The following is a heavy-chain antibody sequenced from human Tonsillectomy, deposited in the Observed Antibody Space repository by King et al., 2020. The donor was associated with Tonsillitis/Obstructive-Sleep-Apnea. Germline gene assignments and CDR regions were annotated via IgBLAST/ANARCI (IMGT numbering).Heavy chain of an antibody. CDR3: ARGILRYAGFDI. D-gene: IGHD5/OR15-5a*01. J-gene: IGHJ3*02. V-gene: IGHV3-53*01. CDR2: IYGDGGS. Sequence: VQLVESGGGLIQPGGALRLSCAAAGFTVSTTYLIWVRQAPGKGLEWVSVIYGDGGSYYADSGEGRFTVSRDNSKNTLYLQMNSLRADDTAVYYCARGILRYAGFDIWGQGTVVTVSS. CDR1: GFTVSTTY.